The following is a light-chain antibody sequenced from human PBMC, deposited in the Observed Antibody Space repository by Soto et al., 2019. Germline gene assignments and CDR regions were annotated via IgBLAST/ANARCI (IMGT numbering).Light chain of an antibody. V-gene: IGLV1-44*01. CDR2: SNN. Sequence: QLVLTQPPSASGTPGQRVTISCSGSSSNIGSNNVNWYQQLPGTAPKVLIYSNNQRPSGVPDRFSGSKSGTSASLAISGLQSEDEADYYCAAWDDSLNGAVFGGGTKVTVL. J-gene: IGLJ2*01. CDR3: AAWDDSLNGAV. CDR1: SSNIGSNN.